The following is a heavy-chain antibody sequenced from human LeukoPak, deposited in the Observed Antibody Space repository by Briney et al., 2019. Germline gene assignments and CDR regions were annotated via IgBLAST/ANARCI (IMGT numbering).Heavy chain of an antibody. D-gene: IGHD5-12*01. CDR1: GFTFSSYS. Sequence: GGSLRLSCAASGFTFSSYSMNWVRQAPGKGLEWVSYISSSSSTIYYADSVKGRFTISRDNAKNSLYLQMNSLRAEDTAVYYCARDWGGGVATIKDWGQGTLVTVSS. J-gene: IGHJ4*02. CDR2: ISSSSSTI. CDR3: ARDWGGGVATIKD. V-gene: IGHV3-48*04.